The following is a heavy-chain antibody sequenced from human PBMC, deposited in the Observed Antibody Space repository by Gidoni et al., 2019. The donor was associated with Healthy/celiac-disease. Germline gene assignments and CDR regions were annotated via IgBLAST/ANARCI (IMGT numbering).Heavy chain of an antibody. D-gene: IGHD6-19*01. V-gene: IGHV3-13*04. Sequence: EVQLVESGGGLVQPGGSLRLSCAASGFTFSSYDMHWVRQATGKGLEWVSAIGTAGDTYYPGSVKGRFTISRENAKNSLYRQMNSLRDGETAVYYCARVQSGWYDYWGQGTLVTVSS. J-gene: IGHJ4*02. CDR2: IGTAGDT. CDR3: ARVQSGWYDY. CDR1: GFTFSSYD.